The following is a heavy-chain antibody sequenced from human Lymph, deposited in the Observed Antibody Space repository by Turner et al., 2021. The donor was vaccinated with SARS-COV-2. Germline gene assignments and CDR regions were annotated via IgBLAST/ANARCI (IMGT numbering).Heavy chain of an antibody. J-gene: IGHJ4*02. CDR3: ARSRDLQSMVRGVDPFDY. Sequence: QVQLVQSGAEVKKPGASVKVSCKASGYTFTGYYIPWVRQAPGQGLEWMGWINPNSGGTNYAQRCQGRVTMTRDTSLSTAYMQLSRLRSDDTAVYYCARSRDLQSMVRGVDPFDYWGQGTLVTVSS. V-gene: IGHV1-2*02. CDR1: GYTFTGYY. D-gene: IGHD3-10*01. CDR2: INPNSGGT.